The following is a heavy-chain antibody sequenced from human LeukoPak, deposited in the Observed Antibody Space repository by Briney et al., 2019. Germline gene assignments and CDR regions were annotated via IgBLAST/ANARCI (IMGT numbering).Heavy chain of an antibody. CDR1: GITFSSYD. V-gene: IGHV3-23*01. D-gene: IGHD3-3*01. Sequence: GGSLRLSCVAPGITFSSYDMSWVRQAPGKGLEWISAISDRGKTDYADSVKGRFTISRDNSKNTLYLQLSSLRADDTAIYYCAKLPTIFGVADSFDIWGQGTLVTVSS. CDR3: AKLPTIFGVADSFDI. J-gene: IGHJ3*02. CDR2: ISDRGKT.